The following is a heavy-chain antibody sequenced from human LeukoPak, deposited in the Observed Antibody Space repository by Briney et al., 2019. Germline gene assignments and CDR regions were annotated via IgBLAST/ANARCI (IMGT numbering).Heavy chain of an antibody. D-gene: IGHD3-16*02. J-gene: IGHJ4*02. Sequence: GGSLRLSCAASGFTFDDYAMHWVRQGPGKGPEWVSVISGDGDSTYYADSVRGRFTISRDNSKNTLYLHMNSLRAEDTAVYYRAKERAGYTNPYYFDYWGQGTLVTVSS. CDR1: GFTFDDYA. CDR3: AKERAGYTNPYYFDY. V-gene: IGHV3-43*02. CDR2: ISGDGDST.